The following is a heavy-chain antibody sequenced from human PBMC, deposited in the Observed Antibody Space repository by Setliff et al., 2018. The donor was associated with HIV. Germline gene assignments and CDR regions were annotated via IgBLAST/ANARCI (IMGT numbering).Heavy chain of an antibody. D-gene: IGHD2-15*01. CDR3: ARRTLGFDAAGALDY. CDR2: IDHFGSEE. V-gene: IGHV3-7*05. Sequence: GGSLRLSCAASGFSFSRYWMSWVRQAPGKGLEWVASIDHFGSEENYVDSVKGRFTISRDNSKNVVYLHMNSLTAEDAAIYYCARRTLGFDAAGALDYWGQGTLVTVSS. CDR1: GFSFSRYW. J-gene: IGHJ4*02.